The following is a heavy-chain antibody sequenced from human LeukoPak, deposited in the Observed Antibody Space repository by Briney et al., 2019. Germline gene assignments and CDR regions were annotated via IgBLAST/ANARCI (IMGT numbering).Heavy chain of an antibody. J-gene: IGHJ4*02. CDR2: ISSSRSYI. D-gene: IGHD3-10*01. Sequence: GGSLRLSCAASGFTFSSYSMNWVRQAPGKGLEWVSSISSSRSYIYYADSVKGRFTISRDNAKNSLYLQMNSLRAEDTAVYYCARVSGSVDWGQGTLVTVSS. V-gene: IGHV3-21*01. CDR3: ARVSGSVD. CDR1: GFTFSSYS.